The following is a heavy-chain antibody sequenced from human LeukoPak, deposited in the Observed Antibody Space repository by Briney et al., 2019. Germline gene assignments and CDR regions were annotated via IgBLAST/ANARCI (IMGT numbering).Heavy chain of an antibody. CDR1: GGSFSDYY. D-gene: IGHD6-13*01. J-gene: IGHJ4*02. CDR3: ARIIYRAAAGTFDY. V-gene: IGHV4-34*01. Sequence: SETLSLTCGVYGGSFSDYYWGWIRQPPGKGLEWLGEINHSGSSNYNPSLKSRVTISVDTSKKLFSLNLSSVTAADTAVYYCARIIYRAAAGTFDYWGQGTLVTVSS. CDR2: INHSGSS.